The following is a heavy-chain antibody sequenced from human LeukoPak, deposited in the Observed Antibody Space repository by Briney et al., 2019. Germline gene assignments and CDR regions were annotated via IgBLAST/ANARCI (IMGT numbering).Heavy chain of an antibody. J-gene: IGHJ4*02. D-gene: IGHD3-3*01. Sequence: GGSLRLSCAASGFTFSSYWMSWVRQAPGKGLEWVANIKQDGSEKYYVDSVKGRFTISRDNAKNSLYLQMDSLRVDDTAVYYCTRAFGGYDVSDYWGQGTLVTVSS. CDR2: IKQDGSEK. V-gene: IGHV3-7*03. CDR1: GFTFSSYW. CDR3: TRAFGGYDVSDY.